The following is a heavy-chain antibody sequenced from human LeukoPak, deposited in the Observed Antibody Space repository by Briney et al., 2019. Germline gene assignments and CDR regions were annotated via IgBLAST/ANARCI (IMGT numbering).Heavy chain of an antibody. V-gene: IGHV4-31*03. J-gene: IGHJ4*02. D-gene: IGHD5-12*01. CDR2: IYYSGST. Sequence: PSETLSLTCTVSGGSTSSGGYYWSWIRQHPGKGLEWIGYIYYSGSTYYNPSLSESTYYNPSLKSRVIISEDMSKNQFSLKLSSVTAADTAVYYCARVREGGYDSANFDYWGQGTLVTVSS. CDR1: GGSTSSGGYY. CDR3: ARVREGGYDSANFDY.